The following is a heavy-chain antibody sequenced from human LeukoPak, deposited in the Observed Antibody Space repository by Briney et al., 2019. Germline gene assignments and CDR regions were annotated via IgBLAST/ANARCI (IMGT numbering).Heavy chain of an antibody. Sequence: PSETLSLTCTVSGGSISSGGYYWSWIRQHPGKGLEWIGYIYYSGSTYYNPSLKSRVTISVDTSKTQFSLKLSSVTAADTAVYYCASNSHYGDYACLDYWGQGTLVTVSS. V-gene: IGHV4-31*03. CDR2: IYYSGST. CDR3: ASNSHYGDYACLDY. D-gene: IGHD4-17*01. CDR1: GGSISSGGYY. J-gene: IGHJ4*02.